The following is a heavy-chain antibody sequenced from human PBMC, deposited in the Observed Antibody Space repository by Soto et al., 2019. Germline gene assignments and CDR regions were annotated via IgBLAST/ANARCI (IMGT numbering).Heavy chain of an antibody. Sequence: ASVKVSCKASGYTFTSYGISWVRQAPGQGLEWMGWISAYNGNKNYAQKLQGRVTMTTDTSTSTAYMELRSLRSDDTAVYYCARDLGPVLAGTTSDWFDPWGQGTLVTVSS. CDR2: ISAYNGNK. CDR1: GYTFTSYG. CDR3: ARDLGPVLAGTTSDWFDP. J-gene: IGHJ5*02. D-gene: IGHD1-1*01. V-gene: IGHV1-18*01.